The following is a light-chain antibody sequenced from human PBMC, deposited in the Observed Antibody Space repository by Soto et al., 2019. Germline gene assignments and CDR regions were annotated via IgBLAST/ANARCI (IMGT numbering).Light chain of an antibody. CDR1: SSDIGGYNY. V-gene: IGLV2-14*03. CDR3: SSYGASSTL. CDR2: DVT. J-gene: IGLJ2*01. Sequence: QSALTQPASVSGSPGQAITISCTGSSSDIGGYNYVSWYQQHSGKAPKLLIYDVTYRPSGISDRFSGYKSGNTASLTISGLQPDDEADYYCSSYGASSTLFGGGTQLTVL.